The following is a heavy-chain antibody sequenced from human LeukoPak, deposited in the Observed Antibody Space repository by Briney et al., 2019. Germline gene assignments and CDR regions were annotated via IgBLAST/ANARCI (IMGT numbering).Heavy chain of an antibody. Sequence: SETLPLICTVSGASISSYYWSWTRQPPGKGLEWIGDIYYSGSIKYNPSLKSRVTMSVDTSKNQFSLKLSSVTAADTAVYYCARGYSGSYHSAEFDYWGQGTLVTVSS. D-gene: IGHD1-26*01. V-gene: IGHV4-59*12. CDR2: IYYSGSI. CDR3: ARGYSGSYHSAEFDY. J-gene: IGHJ4*02. CDR1: GASISSYY.